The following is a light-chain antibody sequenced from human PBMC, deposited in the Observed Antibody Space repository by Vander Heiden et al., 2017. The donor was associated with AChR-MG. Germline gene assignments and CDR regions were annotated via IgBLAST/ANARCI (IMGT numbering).Light chain of an antibody. CDR3: QQYNSYWT. CDR2: KAS. CDR1: QSISSW. V-gene: IGKV1-5*03. Sequence: IQMTQSPSTLSASVADRVTITCRASQSISSWLAWYQQKRGKAPKLLIYKASSLESGVPSRFSGSGSGKEFTITISSLQPDDFATYYCQQYNSYWTFGQGTKVEIK. J-gene: IGKJ1*01.